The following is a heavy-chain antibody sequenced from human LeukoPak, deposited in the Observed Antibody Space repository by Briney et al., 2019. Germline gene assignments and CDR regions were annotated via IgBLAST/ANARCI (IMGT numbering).Heavy chain of an antibody. J-gene: IGHJ4*02. CDR1: GFTFSSYA. V-gene: IGHV3-23*01. CDR3: AKSASGLLWFGGVFFDY. Sequence: PGGSLRLSCAASGFTFSSYAMSWVRQAPGKGLEWVSAISGSGGSTYYADSVKGRFTISRDNSKNTLYLQMNSLRAEDTAVYYCAKSASGLLWFGGVFFDYWGQGTLVTVSS. CDR2: ISGSGGST. D-gene: IGHD3-10*01.